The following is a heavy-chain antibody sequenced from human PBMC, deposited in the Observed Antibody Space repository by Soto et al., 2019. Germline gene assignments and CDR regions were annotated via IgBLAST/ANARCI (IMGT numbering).Heavy chain of an antibody. Sequence: SGKVSSKASGGTFINYAITWVRQPPGQGLEWLGRIIPIFGTRDYAQKFKGRVTITADDSTSTAYMELRSVRSDDTAVYYGAREYYYGSGPWYWGQGTLVTVSS. V-gene: IGHV1-69*13. CDR1: GGTFINYA. CDR2: IIPIFGTR. D-gene: IGHD3-10*01. CDR3: AREYYYGSGPWY. J-gene: IGHJ4*02.